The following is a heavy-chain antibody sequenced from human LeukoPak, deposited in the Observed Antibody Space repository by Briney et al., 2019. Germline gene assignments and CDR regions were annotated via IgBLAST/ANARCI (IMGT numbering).Heavy chain of an antibody. V-gene: IGHV4-34*01. CDR3: ARSAVIVATNPYYYYGMDV. CDR2: INHSGST. CDR1: GGSFSGYY. J-gene: IGHJ6*02. Sequence: KASETLSLTCAVYGGSFSGYYWSWIRQPPGKGLEWIGEINHSGSTNYNPSLKSRVTISVDTSKNQFSLKLSSVTAADTAVYYCARSAVIVATNPYYYYGMDVWGQGTTVTVS. D-gene: IGHD5-12*01.